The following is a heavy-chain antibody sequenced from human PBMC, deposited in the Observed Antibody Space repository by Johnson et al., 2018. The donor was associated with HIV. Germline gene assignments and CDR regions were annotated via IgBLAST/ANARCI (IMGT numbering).Heavy chain of an antibody. Sequence: VQLVESGGGLVQPGGSLRLSCAASGFTFSSYWMHWVRQAPGKGLVWVSRINSDGSSTSYADSVKGRFTISRENSKNTLYLQMNSLRAEDTAVYYCAKTYSSSWYAFDIWGQGTMVTVSS. J-gene: IGHJ3*02. CDR1: GFTFSSYW. CDR3: AKTYSSSWYAFDI. D-gene: IGHD6-13*01. V-gene: IGHV3-74*01. CDR2: INSDGSST.